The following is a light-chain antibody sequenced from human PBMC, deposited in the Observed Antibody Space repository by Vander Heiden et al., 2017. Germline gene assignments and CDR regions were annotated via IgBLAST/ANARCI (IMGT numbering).Light chain of an antibody. CDR1: QSIATY. CDR3: QQSYSTPHT. V-gene: IGKV1-39*01. Sequence: DIQMPQSPSSLSASVGDRVTITFRAGQSIATYLNWYQRKPGKAPKLLIYTTSSLQSGVPSRFSGSGSGTDFTLTISSLQPEDFAVYYCQQSYSTPHTFAQGTKLEIK. J-gene: IGKJ2*01. CDR2: TTS.